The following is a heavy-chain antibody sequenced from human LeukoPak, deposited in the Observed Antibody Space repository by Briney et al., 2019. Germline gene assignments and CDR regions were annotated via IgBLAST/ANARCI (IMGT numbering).Heavy chain of an antibody. J-gene: IGHJ6*04. D-gene: IGHD6-19*01. Sequence: ASVIVSCKASGYTFTSYGISWVRQAPGQGLEWMGWINPNSGGTNYAQKFQGRVTMTRDTSISTAYMELSRLRSDDTAVYYCARGVGIAVAATPLDVWGKGTTVTVSS. CDR2: INPNSGGT. CDR1: GYTFTSYG. CDR3: ARGVGIAVAATPLDV. V-gene: IGHV1-2*02.